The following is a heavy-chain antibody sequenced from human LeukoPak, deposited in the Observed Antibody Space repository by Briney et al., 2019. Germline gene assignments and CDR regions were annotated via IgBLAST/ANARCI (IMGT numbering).Heavy chain of an antibody. Sequence: SETLSLTCTVSGGSISSSSYYWGWIRQPPGKGLEWIGSIYYSGSTNQYPSLKSRVTISVDKSKNHFSLRLTSVTAADTAVYYCARLSAAVHLGAFDLWGQGTMVTVSS. J-gene: IGHJ3*01. CDR2: IYYSGST. V-gene: IGHV4-39*02. CDR1: GGSISSSSYY. D-gene: IGHD3-3*01. CDR3: ARLSAAVHLGAFDL.